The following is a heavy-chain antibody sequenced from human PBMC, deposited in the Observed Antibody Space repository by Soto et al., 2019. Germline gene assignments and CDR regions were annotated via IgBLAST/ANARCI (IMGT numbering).Heavy chain of an antibody. D-gene: IGHD3-9*01. Sequence: SETMSLTRAVDGGSFCRCSRCCIRQPPGKGLEWIGEIYHSGSTNYTPSLKSRVTISVDKYKNQFSLKLSSVTAADTAVYYCARDKNYDIVTGSPSPYGMDVWGQGTTVTDSS. CDR1: GGSFCRCS. J-gene: IGHJ6*02. V-gene: IGHV4-34*01. CDR2: IYHSGST. CDR3: ARDKNYDIVTGSPSPYGMDV.